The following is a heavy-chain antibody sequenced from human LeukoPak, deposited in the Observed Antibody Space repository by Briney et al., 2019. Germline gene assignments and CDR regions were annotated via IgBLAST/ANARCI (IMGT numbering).Heavy chain of an antibody. CDR3: AQRRGGYDSDGYFYYFDY. J-gene: IGHJ4*02. Sequence: GEFLKISCKTSGYSFTTFCIGWVRQMPGKGVEWMGRYFPGESDTRYSTSFQGQVTSPADKSINTAYLQWSSVRDSETAMYYCAQRRGGYDSDGYFYYFDYWGQGTLVTVSS. D-gene: IGHD3-22*01. V-gene: IGHV5-51*01. CDR1: GYSFTTFC. CDR2: YFPGESDT.